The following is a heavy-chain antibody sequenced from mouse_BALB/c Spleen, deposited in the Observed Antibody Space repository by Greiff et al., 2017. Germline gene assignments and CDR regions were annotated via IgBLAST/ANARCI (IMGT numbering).Heavy chain of an antibody. V-gene: IGHV3-8*02. D-gene: IGHD1-1*01. CDR1: GDSITSGY. J-gene: IGHJ1*01. Sequence: EVKLMESGPSLVKPSQTLSLTCSVTGDSITSGYWNWIRKFPGNKLEYMGYISYSGSTYYNPSLKSRISITRDTSKNQYYLQLNSVTTEDTATYYCASGRNYYGSSLYWYFDVWGAGTTVTVSS. CDR2: ISYSGST. CDR3: ASGRNYYGSSLYWYFDV.